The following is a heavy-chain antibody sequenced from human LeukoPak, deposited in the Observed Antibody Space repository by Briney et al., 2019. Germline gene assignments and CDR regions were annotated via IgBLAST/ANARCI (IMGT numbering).Heavy chain of an antibody. CDR2: IIPIFGTA. J-gene: IGHJ3*02. CDR3: ARGSDCSSTSCYLFGAFDI. V-gene: IGHV1-69*13. Sequence: ASVEVSCKASGGTFSSYAISWVRQAPGQGLEWMGGIIPIFGTANNAQKFQGRVTITADESTSTAYMELSSLRSEDTAVYYCARGSDCSSTSCYLFGAFDIWGQGTMVTVSS. CDR1: GGTFSSYA. D-gene: IGHD2-2*01.